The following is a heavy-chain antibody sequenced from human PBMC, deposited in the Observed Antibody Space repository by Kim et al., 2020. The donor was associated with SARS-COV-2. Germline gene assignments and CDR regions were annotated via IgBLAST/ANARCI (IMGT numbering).Heavy chain of an antibody. V-gene: IGHV3-30*18. CDR3: AKDQHPPYNYCSSTSCYSYYYYGMDV. CDR1: GFTFSSYG. Sequence: GGSLRLSCAASGFTFSSYGMHWVRQAPGKGLEWVAVISYDGSNKYYADSVKGRFTISRDNSKNTLYLQMNSLRAEDTAVYYCAKDQHPPYNYCSSTSCYSYYYYGMDVWGQGATVTVSS. CDR2: ISYDGSNK. D-gene: IGHD2-2*01. J-gene: IGHJ6*02.